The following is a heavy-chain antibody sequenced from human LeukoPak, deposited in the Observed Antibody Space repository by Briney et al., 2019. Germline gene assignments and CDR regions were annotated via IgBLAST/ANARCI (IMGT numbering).Heavy chain of an antibody. CDR2: IYYSGST. Sequence: SETLSLTCTVSGGSISSSSYYWGWIRQPPGKGLEWIGSIYYSGSTYYNPSLKSRVTISVDTSKNQFSLKLSSVTAADTAVYYCARKIAAAGEGDYFDYWGQGTLVTVSS. J-gene: IGHJ4*02. CDR1: GGSISSSSYY. D-gene: IGHD6-13*01. CDR3: ARKIAAAGEGDYFDY. V-gene: IGHV4-39*07.